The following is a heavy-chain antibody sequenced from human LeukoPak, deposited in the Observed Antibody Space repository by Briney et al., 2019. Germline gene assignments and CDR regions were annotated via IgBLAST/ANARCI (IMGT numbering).Heavy chain of an antibody. D-gene: IGHD3-10*01. CDR2: INPNSGGT. CDR3: VRGFGELGGFDY. J-gene: IGHJ4*01. CDR1: GYTFSVYH. Sequence: ASVKVSCKASGYTFSVYHIHWVRQAPGQRLEWMGWINPNSGGTKYAQQFQGRVSMTRDTSISTVYMDLSGLRSDDTAVYFCVRGFGELGGFDYWGHGTPLTVSS. V-gene: IGHV1-2*02.